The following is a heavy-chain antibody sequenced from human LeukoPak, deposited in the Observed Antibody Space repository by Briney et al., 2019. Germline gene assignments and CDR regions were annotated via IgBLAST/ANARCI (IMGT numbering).Heavy chain of an antibody. CDR2: IYYSGST. CDR1: GGSISSYY. J-gene: IGHJ4*02. Sequence: PSETLSLTCTVSGGSISSYYWSWIRQPPGKGLEWIGYIYYSGSTYYNPSLKSRVTISVDTSMNQFSLKPSSVTAADTAVYYCARALDSSGSYYFDYWGQGTLVTVSS. CDR3: ARALDSSGSYYFDY. D-gene: IGHD3-10*01. V-gene: IGHV4-59*08.